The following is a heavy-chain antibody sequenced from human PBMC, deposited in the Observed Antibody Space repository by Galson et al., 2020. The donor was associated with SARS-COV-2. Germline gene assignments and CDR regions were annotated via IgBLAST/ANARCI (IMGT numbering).Heavy chain of an antibody. D-gene: IGHD3-9*01. V-gene: IGHV3-15*01. CDR3: KTDPSDFDILTGYYVDAFDI. CDR1: GITFTNAW. CDR2: IKSKTDGGTT. Sequence: GESLKISCAVSGITFTNAWMSWVRQAPGKGLEWVGRIKSKTDGGTTDYATPVNGRFTISRDDSENRLYLQMNSLTTEDTAMYYCKTDPSDFDILTGYYVDAFDIWGQGTMVTVSS. J-gene: IGHJ3*02.